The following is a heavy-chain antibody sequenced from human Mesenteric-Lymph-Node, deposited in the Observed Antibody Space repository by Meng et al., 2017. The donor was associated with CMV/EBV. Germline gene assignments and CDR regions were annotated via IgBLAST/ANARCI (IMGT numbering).Heavy chain of an antibody. CDR1: GASISSFY. J-gene: IGHJ6*02. D-gene: IGHD1-20*01. CDR3: AKQAGITGMGGDYYYYGFDV. CDR2: FYYIGRT. V-gene: IGHV4-59*01. Sequence: SETLSLTCTVSGASISSFYWSWIRQPPGKGLEWIASFYYIGRTNYNPSLKSRLTVSTDTSRNQFSLTLSSVTAADTAVYYCAKQAGITGMGGDYYYYGFDVWGPGTPVTVSS.